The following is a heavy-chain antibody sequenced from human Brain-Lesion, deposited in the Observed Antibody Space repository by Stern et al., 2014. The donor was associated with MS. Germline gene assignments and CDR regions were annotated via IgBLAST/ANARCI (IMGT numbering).Heavy chain of an antibody. CDR3: AGEEDIRYCSGGSCTGNWFDP. CDR2: IYYSGNT. D-gene: IGHD2-15*01. J-gene: IGHJ5*02. CDR1: GGSVSSTSYA. V-gene: IGHV4-39*01. Sequence: VQLVESGPGLVKPSETLSLTCTVAGGSVSSTSYAWAWIRQPPGKGLEWIGTIYYSGNTYYSPPLKSRLTLSLDQSKNQFSLQLSFVTAADTAVYYCAGEEDIRYCSGGSCTGNWFDPWGQGTLVTVSS.